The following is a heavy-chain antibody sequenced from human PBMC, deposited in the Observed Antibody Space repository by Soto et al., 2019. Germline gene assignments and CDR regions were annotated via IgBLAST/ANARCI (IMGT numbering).Heavy chain of an antibody. V-gene: IGHV1-69*05. D-gene: IGHD3-22*01. CDR1: GGTFSSYA. CDR3: ADGNYYDSSGYYHDAFDI. J-gene: IGHJ3*02. Sequence: QVQLVQSGAEVKKPGSSVKVSCKASGGTFSSYAISWVRQAPGQGLEWMGGIIPIFGTANYAQKFQGRVTITSDESTSTAYMELSILRSEDTAVYYCADGNYYDSSGYYHDAFDIWGQGTIVTVSS. CDR2: IIPIFGTA.